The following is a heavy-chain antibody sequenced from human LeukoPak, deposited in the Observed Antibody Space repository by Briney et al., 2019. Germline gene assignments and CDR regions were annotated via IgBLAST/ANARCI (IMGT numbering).Heavy chain of an antibody. J-gene: IGHJ4*02. CDR3: ARIIAAAGPYYFDY. CDR1: GFTFSSYS. Sequence: PGGSLRLSCAASGFTFSSYSMNWVRQAPGKGLEGVSSISSSSSYIYYADSVKGRFTISRDNAKNSLYLQMNSLRAEDTAVYYCARIIAAAGPYYFDYWGQGTLVTVSS. CDR2: ISSSSSYI. V-gene: IGHV3-21*01. D-gene: IGHD6-13*01.